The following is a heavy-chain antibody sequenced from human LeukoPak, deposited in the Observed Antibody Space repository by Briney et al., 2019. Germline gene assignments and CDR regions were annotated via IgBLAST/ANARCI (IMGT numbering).Heavy chain of an antibody. CDR3: AKTASSGEKISGGRYGATLDY. D-gene: IGHD1-26*01. V-gene: IGHV3-23*01. Sequence: GGSLRLSCAASGFTFSSYAMSWVRQAPGKGLEWVSAISGSGGSTYYADSVKGRFTISRDNSKNTLYLQMNSLRAEDTAVYYCAKTASSGEKISGGRYGATLDYWGQGTLVTVSS. CDR1: GFTFSSYA. CDR2: ISGSGGST. J-gene: IGHJ4*02.